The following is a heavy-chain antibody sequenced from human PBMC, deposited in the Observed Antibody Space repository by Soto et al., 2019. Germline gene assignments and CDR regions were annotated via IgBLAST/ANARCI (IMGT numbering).Heavy chain of an antibody. CDR2: ISAYNGNT. Sequence: ASVKVSCKASGYTFTSYGISWVRQAPGQGLEWMGWISAYNGNTNYAQKLQGRVTMTTDTSTSTAYMELRSLRSDDTAVYYCARDLGRVWTYKASRDDAFDIWGQGTMVTVSS. D-gene: IGHD6-6*01. CDR3: ARDLGRVWTYKASRDDAFDI. J-gene: IGHJ3*02. CDR1: GYTFTSYG. V-gene: IGHV1-18*01.